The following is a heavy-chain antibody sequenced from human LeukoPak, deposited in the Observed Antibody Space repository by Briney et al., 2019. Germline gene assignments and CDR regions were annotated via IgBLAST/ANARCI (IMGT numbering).Heavy chain of an antibody. CDR3: ATDKGYLDY. CDR2: IYDGDIT. V-gene: IGHV3-53*01. J-gene: IGHJ4*02. D-gene: IGHD3-16*02. CDR1: GFSVSNNY. Sequence: PGGSLRLSCAPSGFSVSNNYMSWVRQAPGKGLEWVSVIYDGDITYYTDSVKGRFTISRDTSKNTVYLQMNSLRVEDTAIYYCATDKGYLDYWGQGTLVTVSS.